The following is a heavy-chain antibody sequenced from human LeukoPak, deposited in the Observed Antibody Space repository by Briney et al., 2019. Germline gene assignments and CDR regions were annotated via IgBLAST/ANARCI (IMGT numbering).Heavy chain of an antibody. CDR2: IYTSGST. CDR1: GGSISSYY. CDR3: AREMVRGVIPYYYMDV. V-gene: IGHV4-4*07. J-gene: IGHJ6*03. D-gene: IGHD3-10*01. Sequence: TSETLSLTCTVSGGSISSYYWSWIRQPAGKGLEWIGRIYTSGSTNYNPSLKSRVTMSVDTSKNQFSLKLSSVTAADTAVYYCAREMVRGVIPYYYMDVWGKGTTVTISS.